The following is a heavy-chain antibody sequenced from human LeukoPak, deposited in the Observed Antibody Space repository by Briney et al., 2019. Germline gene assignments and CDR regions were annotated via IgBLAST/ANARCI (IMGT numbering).Heavy chain of an antibody. Sequence: PGGSLRLSCAASGFMFSSNWMSWVRLAPGKGLEWVANIKEDGTETYYVDSVKGRFTISRDNAKNSLYLQMNSLRVVDTAVYYCAKEGRSLQTYWGQGTLVTVSS. V-gene: IGHV3-7*03. CDR3: AKEGRSLQTY. CDR1: GFMFSSNW. D-gene: IGHD5-24*01. J-gene: IGHJ4*02. CDR2: IKEDGTET.